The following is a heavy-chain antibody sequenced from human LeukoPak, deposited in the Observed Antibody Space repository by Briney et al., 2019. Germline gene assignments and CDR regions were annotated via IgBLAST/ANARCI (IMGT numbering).Heavy chain of an antibody. CDR1: GGSFSSYY. CDR3: ARVDTYYDYVWGSYRYGWFDP. V-gene: IGHV4-59*10. CDR2: IYTSGST. D-gene: IGHD3-16*02. Sequence: SSETLSLTCAVYGGSFSSYYWSWIRQPAGKGLEWIGRIYTSGSTNYNPSLKSRVTMSVDTSKNQFSLKLSSVTAADTAVYYCARVDTYYDYVWGSYRYGWFDPWGQGTLVTVSS. J-gene: IGHJ5*02.